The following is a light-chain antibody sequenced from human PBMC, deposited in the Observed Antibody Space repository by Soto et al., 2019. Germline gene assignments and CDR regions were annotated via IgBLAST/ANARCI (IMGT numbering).Light chain of an antibody. CDR3: LQTFGYPYS. J-gene: IGKJ2*01. CDR2: AAS. CDR1: QRVTNY. Sequence: DIQMTQPPSSLSASVGDRVTITCRASQRVTNYLNWYQHKPGKAPKLLISAASSLQAGVPSRFSGSVYVTDFTLTISSLQAEDFASYYCLQTFGYPYSFGQGTKLEIK. V-gene: IGKV1-39*01.